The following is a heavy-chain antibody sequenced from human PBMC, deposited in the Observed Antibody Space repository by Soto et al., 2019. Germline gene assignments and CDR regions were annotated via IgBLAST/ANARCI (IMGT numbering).Heavy chain of an antibody. CDR1: GYTFTSYG. D-gene: IGHD4-17*01. Sequence: QVQLVQSGAEVKKPGASVKVSCKASGYTFTSYGISWVRQAPGQGLEWMGWISAYNGNTNYAQKLQARVTMTTDTATSTAHMELRSLRSDDTAVYYCARVWMTTVTTGWFGPWGQGTLVPVSS. CDR3: ARVWMTTVTTGWFGP. J-gene: IGHJ5*02. V-gene: IGHV1-18*01. CDR2: ISAYNGNT.